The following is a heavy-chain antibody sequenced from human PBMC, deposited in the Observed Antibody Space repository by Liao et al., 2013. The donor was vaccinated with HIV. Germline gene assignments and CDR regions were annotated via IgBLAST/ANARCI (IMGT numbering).Heavy chain of an antibody. CDR3: ARGPGFSDYDFIVGAPSTWFQH. V-gene: IGHV4-61*02. CDR1: GGSISSGSYY. D-gene: IGHD1-26*01. J-gene: IGHJ1*01. Sequence: QVQLQESGPGLVKPSQTLSLTCNVSGGSISSGSYYWSWIRQPAGKGLEWIGRIYTSGSTNYNPSLKSRVTISVDTSKNQFSLKLSSVTADTAVYYCARGPGFSDYDFIVGAPSTWFQHWGQGTLVSVSS. CDR2: IYTSGST.